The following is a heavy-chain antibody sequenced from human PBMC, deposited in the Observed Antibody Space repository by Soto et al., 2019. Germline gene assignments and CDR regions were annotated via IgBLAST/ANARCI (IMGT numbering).Heavy chain of an antibody. CDR1: GYTFTGYY. D-gene: IGHD2-15*01. CDR2: INPNSGGT. J-gene: IGHJ4*02. Sequence: ASVKVSCKASGYTFTGYYMHWVRQAPGQGLEWMGRINPNSGGTNYAQKFQGWVTMTRDTSISTAYMELSRLRSDDTAVYYCARVGGYCSGGSCLAYFDYWGQGTLVTVSS. V-gene: IGHV1-2*04. CDR3: ARVGGYCSGGSCLAYFDY.